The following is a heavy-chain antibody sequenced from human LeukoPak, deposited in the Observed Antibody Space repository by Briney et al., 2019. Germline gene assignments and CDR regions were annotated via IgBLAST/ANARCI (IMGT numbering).Heavy chain of an antibody. CDR3: ARGGGQFSYYDPSGYLDF. CDR1: GYIFIAYY. J-gene: IGHJ4*02. CDR2: INPNSGGT. Sequence: ASVTVSCKASGYIFIAYYLHWVRQAPGQGPQWMGWINPNSGGTNYAQKFQGRVTMTRDTSTSTAYMDLSRLRSDDTAVYFCARGGGQFSYYDPSGYLDFWGQGTLVTVSS. V-gene: IGHV1-2*02. D-gene: IGHD3-22*01.